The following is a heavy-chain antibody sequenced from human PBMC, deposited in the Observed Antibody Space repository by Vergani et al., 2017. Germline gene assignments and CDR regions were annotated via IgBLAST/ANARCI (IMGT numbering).Heavy chain of an antibody. CDR2: IIPIFGTA. J-gene: IGHJ5*02. V-gene: IGHV1-69*12. D-gene: IGHD3-9*01. CDR3: AIVDFDWSIPPP. CDR1: GGTFSSYA. Sequence: QVQLVQSGAEVKKPGSSVKVSCKASGGTFSSYAISWVRHAPGQGLEWMGGIIPIFGTANYAQKLQGRVTINADESTSTAYMELISLRSEDTDVYYCAIVDFDWSIPPPWGQGTLVTVSS.